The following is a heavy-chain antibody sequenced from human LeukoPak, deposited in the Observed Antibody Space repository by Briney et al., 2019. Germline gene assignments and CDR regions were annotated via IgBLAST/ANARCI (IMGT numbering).Heavy chain of an antibody. CDR2: IIPILGIA. CDR1: VGSFSSYA. CDR3: ARALNGDTPQS. V-gene: IGHV1-69*04. J-gene: IGHJ4*02. Sequence: PVKVSCKASVGSFSSYAISWVRQAPGQGLEWMGRIIPILGIANYAQKFQGRVTITADKSTSTAYMELSSLRSEDTAVYYCARALNGDTPQSWGQGTLVTVSS. D-gene: IGHD5-18*01.